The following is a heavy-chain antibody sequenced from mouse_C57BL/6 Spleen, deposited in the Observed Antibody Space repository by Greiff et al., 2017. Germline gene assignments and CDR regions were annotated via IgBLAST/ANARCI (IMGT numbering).Heavy chain of an antibody. CDR2: ILPGSGST. CDR1: GYTFTGYW. V-gene: IGHV1-9*01. J-gene: IGHJ2*01. CDR3: ARGGNYYYFDY. D-gene: IGHD2-1*01. Sequence: VQLQQSGAELMKPGASVKLSCKATGYTFTGYWIEWVKQRPGHGLEWIGEILPGSGSTNYNAKFKGKATFTADTSSNTADMQLSSLTTEDSASYYCARGGNYYYFDYWGQGTTLTVSS.